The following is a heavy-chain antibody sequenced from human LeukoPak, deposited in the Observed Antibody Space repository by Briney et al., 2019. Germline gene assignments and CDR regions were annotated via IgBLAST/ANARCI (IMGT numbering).Heavy chain of an antibody. CDR3: ARDWAAAGTPDY. V-gene: IGHV4-31*03. J-gene: IGHJ4*02. Sequence: SETPSLTCTVSGGSISSGGYYWSWIRQHPGKGLEWIGYIYYSGSTYYNPSLKSRVTISVDTSKNQFSLKLSSVTAADTAVYYCARDWAAAGTPDYWGQGTLVTVSS. D-gene: IGHD6-13*01. CDR2: IYYSGST. CDR1: GGSISSGGYY.